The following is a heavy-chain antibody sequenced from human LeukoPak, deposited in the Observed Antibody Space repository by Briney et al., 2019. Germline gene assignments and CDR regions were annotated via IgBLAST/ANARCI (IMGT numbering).Heavy chain of an antibody. Sequence: GGSLRLSCAASGFTFSSYSMNWVRQAPGKGLVWVSRITSDGSTTTYADSVKGRFSLSRDNAKNTLYLQMNSLRAEDTAVYYCARGGLRGATPDYWGQGTLVTVSS. D-gene: IGHD1-26*01. V-gene: IGHV3-74*01. CDR1: GFTFSSYS. J-gene: IGHJ4*02. CDR3: ARGGLRGATPDY. CDR2: ITSDGSTT.